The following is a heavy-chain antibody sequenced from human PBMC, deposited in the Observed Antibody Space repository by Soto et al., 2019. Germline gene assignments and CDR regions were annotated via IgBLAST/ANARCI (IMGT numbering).Heavy chain of an antibody. CDR3: ATRDPLYDYIWGSYRYNRGFDY. J-gene: IGHJ4*02. Sequence: QPGGSLRLSCAASGFTFSSYAMSWVRQAPGKGLEWVSAISGSGGSTYYADSVKGRFTISRDSSKNTLYLQMNSLRAEDTAVYYCATRDPLYDYIWGSYRYNRGFDYWGQGTLVTVSS. CDR2: ISGSGGST. V-gene: IGHV3-23*01. D-gene: IGHD3-16*02. CDR1: GFTFSSYA.